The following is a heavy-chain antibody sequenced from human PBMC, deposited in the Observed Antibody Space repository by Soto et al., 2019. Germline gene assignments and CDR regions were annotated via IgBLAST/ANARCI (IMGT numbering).Heavy chain of an antibody. CDR1: GHTFTGYY. Sequence: GASVKVSCKASGHTFTGYYMHWVRQAPEQGLEWMGWINPNSGGTNYAQKFQGWVTMTRDTSIGTAYMELSRLRSDDTAVYYCAREPDMSVAGTDAFDIWGQGTMVTVSS. CDR3: AREPDMSVAGTDAFDI. CDR2: INPNSGGT. J-gene: IGHJ3*02. V-gene: IGHV1-2*04. D-gene: IGHD6-19*01.